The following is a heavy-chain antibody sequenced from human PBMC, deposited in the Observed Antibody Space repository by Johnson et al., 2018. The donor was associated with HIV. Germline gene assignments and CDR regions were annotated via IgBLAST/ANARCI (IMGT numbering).Heavy chain of an antibody. Sequence: QVQLVESGGGLVQPGGSLRLSCAASGFTFSDHYMDWVRQAPGKGLEWVAVISYDGSNKYFTDSVRGRFTISRDNSKNTLFLQMNSLRAEDTAVYYCVRRFYDSSAFDIWGKGHWSPSLQ. V-gene: IGHV3-30-3*01. CDR1: GFTFSDHY. D-gene: IGHD3-22*01. J-gene: IGHJ3*02. CDR3: VRRFYDSSAFDI. CDR2: ISYDGSNK.